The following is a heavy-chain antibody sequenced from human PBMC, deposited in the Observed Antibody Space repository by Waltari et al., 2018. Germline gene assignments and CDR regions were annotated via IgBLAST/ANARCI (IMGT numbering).Heavy chain of an antibody. Sequence: QVQLEESGGGVVQPGGSLRISCAASGFIFNTYGMHWVRQAPGKGLEWVAFIRNDGTNKYYANSVKGRFTISRDTSKNTLFLQMNFLTPEDTALYYCAKDIFYYYYMDVWGKGTTVTVSS. CDR2: IRNDGTNK. D-gene: IGHD3-9*01. J-gene: IGHJ6*03. CDR1: GFIFNTYG. CDR3: AKDIFYYYYMDV. V-gene: IGHV3-30*02.